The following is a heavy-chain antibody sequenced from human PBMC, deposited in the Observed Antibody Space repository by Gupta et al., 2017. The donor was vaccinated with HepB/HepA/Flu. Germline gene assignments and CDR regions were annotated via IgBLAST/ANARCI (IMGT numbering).Heavy chain of an antibody. V-gene: IGHV1-2*02. Sequence: QVPLVQSGAEVKKPGASVNVSCKASGYTFTGSYLYWVRQAPGQGLEWMGCLNPNSGGTNFAQKFQGRVTMTRDTSISTAYMELSSLRYDDTAVYYCARGSCSTTSCSTYDYFYMDVWGKGTAVTVSS. J-gene: IGHJ6*03. CDR2: LNPNSGGT. CDR3: ARGSCSTTSCSTYDYFYMDV. CDR1: GYTFTGSY. D-gene: IGHD2-2*01.